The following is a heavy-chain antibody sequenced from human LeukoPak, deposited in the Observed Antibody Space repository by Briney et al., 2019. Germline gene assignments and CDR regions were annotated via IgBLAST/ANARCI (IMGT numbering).Heavy chain of an antibody. V-gene: IGHV3-7*01. CDR2: INQDGSEK. D-gene: IGHD2-21*01. Sequence: GGSLRLSCAASGFTFSSNWMTWVRQAPGKGLEWVANINQDGSEKNYVASVKGRFTISRDNGKNSLFLQMNSLRAEDTAVYYCATYRVRHMKSLDYWGRGTLVTVSS. J-gene: IGHJ4*02. CDR3: ATYRVRHMKSLDY. CDR1: GFTFSSNW.